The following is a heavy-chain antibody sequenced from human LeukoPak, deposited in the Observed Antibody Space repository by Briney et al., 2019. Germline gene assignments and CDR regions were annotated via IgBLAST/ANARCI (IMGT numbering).Heavy chain of an antibody. J-gene: IGHJ4*02. CDR3: ARGEITSGGVIVVFDY. V-gene: IGHV1-2*02. D-gene: IGHD3-16*02. CDR2: INPKSGSM. CDR1: GYTFTGYY. Sequence: GASVKVSCKASGYTFTGYYIHWVRQAPGQGLECMGWINPKSGSMNYAQKFHGRVTMTRDTSISTAYMELSRLRSDDTAVYYCARGEITSGGVIVVFDYWGQGTLVTVSS.